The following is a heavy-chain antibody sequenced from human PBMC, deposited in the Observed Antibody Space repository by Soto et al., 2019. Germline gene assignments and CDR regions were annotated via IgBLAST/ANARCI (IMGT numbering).Heavy chain of an antibody. V-gene: IGHV4-31*03. J-gene: IGHJ6*02. CDR1: GGSISSGGYY. CDR3: ARDHPTKIYDFWSGYYSGGGYYYYGMDV. Sequence: SETLSLTCTVSGGSISSGGYYWSWIRQHPGKGLEWIGYIYYSGSTYYNPSLKSRVTISVDTSKNQFSLKLSSVTAADTAVYYCARDHPTKIYDFWSGYYSGGGYYYYGMDVWGQGTTVTVSS. CDR2: IYYSGST. D-gene: IGHD3-3*01.